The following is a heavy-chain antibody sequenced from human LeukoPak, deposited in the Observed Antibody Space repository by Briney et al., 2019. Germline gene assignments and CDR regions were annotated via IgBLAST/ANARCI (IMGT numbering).Heavy chain of an antibody. CDR3: ARGPIAAAGTDY. D-gene: IGHD6-13*01. V-gene: IGHV4-61*01. J-gene: IGHJ4*02. CDR2: IYYSGST. Sequence: PSETLSLTCTVSGGSVSSGSYYWRWIRQPPGKELEWIGYIYYSGSTNYNPSLKSRVTISVDTSKNQFSLKLSSVTAADTAVYYCARGPIAAAGTDYWGQGTPVTVSS. CDR1: GGSVSSGSYY.